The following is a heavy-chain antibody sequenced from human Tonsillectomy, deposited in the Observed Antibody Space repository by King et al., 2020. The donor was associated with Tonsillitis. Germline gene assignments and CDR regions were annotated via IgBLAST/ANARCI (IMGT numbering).Heavy chain of an antibody. CDR3: SRDDYGDS. CDR1: GFTVSSNY. CDR2: IYSGGST. Sequence: VQLVESGGGLVQPGGSLRLSCAASGFTVSSNYMSWVRQAPGKGLEWVSVIYSGGSTYYADSVKGRFTISRDNSKNTLYLQMNSLIAEDTAVYYCSRDDYGDSWGQGTLVTVSS. V-gene: IGHV3-66*01. J-gene: IGHJ4*02.